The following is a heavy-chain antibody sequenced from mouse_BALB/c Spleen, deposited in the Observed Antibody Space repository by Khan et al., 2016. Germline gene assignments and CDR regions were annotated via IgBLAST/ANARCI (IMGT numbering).Heavy chain of an antibody. CDR3: TSGFAY. J-gene: IGHJ3*01. Sequence: EVQLQESGGGLVQPGGSMKLSCVASGFTFSNYWMNWVRQSPAKGLVWVADIRLKSNNYATHYAEYVKGRFTISRDDSKTSVYLQMNNLGAEDTSSYYCTSGFAYWGQETLVTIAA. CDR1: GFTFSNYW. V-gene: IGHV6-6*02. CDR2: IRLKSNNYAT.